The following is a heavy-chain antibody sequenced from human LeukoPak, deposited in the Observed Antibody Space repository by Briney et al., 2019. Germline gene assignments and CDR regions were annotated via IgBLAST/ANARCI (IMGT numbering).Heavy chain of an antibody. D-gene: IGHD3-22*01. CDR2: IYHSGST. J-gene: IGHJ4*02. CDR1: GGSISSGGYS. V-gene: IGHV4-30-2*01. CDR3: ARGRHYYDSSGYPIDY. Sequence: SETLSLTCAVSGGSISSGGYSWSWIRQPPGKGLEWIGYIYHSGSTYYNPSLKSRVTISVDRSKNQLSLKLSSVTAADTAVYYCARGRHYYDSSGYPIDYWGQGTLVTVSS.